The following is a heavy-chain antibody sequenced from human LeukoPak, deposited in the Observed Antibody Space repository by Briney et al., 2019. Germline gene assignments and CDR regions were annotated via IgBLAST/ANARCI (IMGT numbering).Heavy chain of an antibody. CDR2: IDPSDSYT. CDR1: GYSFTSYW. D-gene: IGHD1-26*01. J-gene: IGHJ4*02. V-gene: IGHV5-10-1*01. Sequence: GESLKISCKGSGYSFTSYWISWVRQMPGKGLEWMGRIDPSDSYTKYSPSFQGHVTISTDKSISTAYLQWSSLKASDTAIYYCARRLGATQPYFDFWGQGALVTVSS. CDR3: ARRLGATQPYFDF.